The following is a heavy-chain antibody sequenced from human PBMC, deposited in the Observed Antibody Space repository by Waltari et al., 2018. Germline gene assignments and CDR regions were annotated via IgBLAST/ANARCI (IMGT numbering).Heavy chain of an antibody. Sequence: QVQLVESGGGVVQPGRSLRLSCAASGFTFSSYAMHWVRQAPGKGLEWVAVISYDGSNKYYADSVKGRFTISRDNSKNTLYLQMNSLRAEDTAVYYCARVTQPGGWELLQRTGFDYWGQGTLVTVSS. CDR3: ARVTQPGGWELLQRTGFDY. V-gene: IGHV3-30-3*01. CDR2: ISYDGSNK. D-gene: IGHD1-26*01. J-gene: IGHJ4*02. CDR1: GFTFSSYA.